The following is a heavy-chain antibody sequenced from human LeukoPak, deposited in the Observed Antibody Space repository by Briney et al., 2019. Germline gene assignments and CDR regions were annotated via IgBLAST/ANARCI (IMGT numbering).Heavy chain of an antibody. V-gene: IGHV3-13*01. Sequence: PGGSLRLSCAASGFTFSSYDMHWVRQAPGRGLEWVSAIGIAGDTYYPDSVKGRFTISRDNSKNTLYLQMNSLRAEDTAVYYCAKPRENSGGVGRYFDYWGQGTLVTVSS. CDR1: GFTFSSYD. J-gene: IGHJ4*02. D-gene: IGHD6-19*01. CDR3: AKPRENSGGVGRYFDY. CDR2: IGIAGDT.